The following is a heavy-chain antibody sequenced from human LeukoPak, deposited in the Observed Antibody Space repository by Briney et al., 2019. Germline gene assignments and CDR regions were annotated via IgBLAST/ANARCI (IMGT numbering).Heavy chain of an antibody. CDR3: ARSRGKYFHR. V-gene: IGHV3-48*03. D-gene: IGHD3-16*01. Sequence: GGSLRLSCEASGFTFSSYDMNWVRQAPGKGVQWISHITQGGSTIYYADSVKGRFTIFRDNAKSSLYLQMDSLRVEDTAIYYCARSRGKYFHRWGQGTLVTVSS. J-gene: IGHJ1*01. CDR1: GFTFSSYD. CDR2: ITQGGSTI.